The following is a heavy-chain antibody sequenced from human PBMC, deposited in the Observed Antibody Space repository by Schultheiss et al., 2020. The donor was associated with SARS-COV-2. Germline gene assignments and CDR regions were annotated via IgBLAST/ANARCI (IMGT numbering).Heavy chain of an antibody. CDR1: GFTVDSNF. CDR3: ARVVAQGLVYYYYYMDV. Sequence: GGSLRLSCAVSGFTVDSNFVTWVRQAPGKGLEWVSLIYSGGSTYYADSVKGRFTISRHNSKNTLYLQMNSLRAEDTAVYYCARVVAQGLVYYYYYMDVWGKGTTVTVSS. CDR2: IYSGGST. D-gene: IGHD6-19*01. V-gene: IGHV3-53*04. J-gene: IGHJ6*03.